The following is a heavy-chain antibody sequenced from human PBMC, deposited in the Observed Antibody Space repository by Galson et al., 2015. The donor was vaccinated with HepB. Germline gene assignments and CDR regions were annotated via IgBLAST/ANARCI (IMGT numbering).Heavy chain of an antibody. V-gene: IGHV4-4*02. Sequence: ETLSLTCAVSGGSISSSNWWSWVRQPPGKGLEWIGEIYHSGSTNYNPSLKSRVTISVDKSKNQFSLKLSSVTAADTAVYYCARDRPRSWYFDYWGQGTLVTVSS. CDR2: IYHSGST. J-gene: IGHJ4*02. CDR3: ARDRPRSWYFDY. D-gene: IGHD6-13*01. CDR1: GGSISSSNW.